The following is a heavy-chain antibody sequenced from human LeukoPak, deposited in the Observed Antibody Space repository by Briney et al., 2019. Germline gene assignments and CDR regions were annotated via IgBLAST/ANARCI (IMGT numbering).Heavy chain of an antibody. Sequence: SETLSLTCAVYGGSFSGYYWSWIRQPPGKGLEWIGEINHSGSTNYNPSLKSRVTISVDTSKNQFSLKLSSVTAVNTAVYYCARDGGYCSSTSCSPPFDYWGQGTLVTVSS. CDR1: GGSFSGYY. CDR3: ARDGGYCSSTSCSPPFDY. CDR2: INHSGST. V-gene: IGHV4-34*01. J-gene: IGHJ4*02. D-gene: IGHD2-2*01.